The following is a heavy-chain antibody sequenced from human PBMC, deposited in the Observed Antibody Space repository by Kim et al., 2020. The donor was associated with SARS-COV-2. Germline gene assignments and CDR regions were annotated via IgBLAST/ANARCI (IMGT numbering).Heavy chain of an antibody. D-gene: IGHD3-10*01. V-gene: IGHV5-51*01. J-gene: IGHJ5*02. CDR3: ARQRITMVRGVIIIDWFDP. CDR2: IYPGDSDT. CDR1: GYSFTSYW. Sequence: GESLKISCKGSGYSFTSYWIGWVRQMPGKGLEWMGIIYPGDSDTRYSPSFQGRVTISADKSISTAYLQWSSLKASDTAMYYCARQRITMVRGVIIIDWFDPWGQGTLVTVSS.